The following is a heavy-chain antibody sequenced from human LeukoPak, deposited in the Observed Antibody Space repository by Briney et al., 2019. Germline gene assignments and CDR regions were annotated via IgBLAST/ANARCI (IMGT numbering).Heavy chain of an antibody. Sequence: GASVKVSCKPSGYTFTSNYVHWVRQAPGQGLEWMGIINPSGGNTRYAQRFQGRVTMTRDTSTSTVYMELSNLTSQDTAVYYWARDPNSSGLIDYWGQGSLVTVSS. CDR3: ARDPNSSGLIDY. CDR2: INPSGGNT. J-gene: IGHJ4*02. CDR1: GYTFTSNY. D-gene: IGHD6-19*01. V-gene: IGHV1-46*01.